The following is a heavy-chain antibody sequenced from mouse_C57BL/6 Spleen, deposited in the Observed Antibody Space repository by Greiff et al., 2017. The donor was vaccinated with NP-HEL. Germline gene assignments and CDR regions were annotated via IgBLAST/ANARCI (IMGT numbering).Heavy chain of an antibody. CDR2: INPNNGGT. CDR1: GYTFTDYN. V-gene: IGHV1-18*01. D-gene: IGHD1-1*01. Sequence: VQLQQSGPELVKPGASVKIPCKASGYTFTDYNMDWVKQSHGKSLEWIGDINPNNGGTIYNQKFKGKATLTVDKSSSTAYMELRRLTSEDTAVYYCASGAYYGSSLLYFDVWGTGTTVTVSS. J-gene: IGHJ1*03. CDR3: ASGAYYGSSLLYFDV.